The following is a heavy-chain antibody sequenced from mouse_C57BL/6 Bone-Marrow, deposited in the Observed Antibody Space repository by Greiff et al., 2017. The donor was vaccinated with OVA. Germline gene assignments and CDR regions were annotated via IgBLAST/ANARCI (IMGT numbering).Heavy chain of an antibody. CDR3: ARRTGTGGFDY. V-gene: IGHV1-7*01. D-gene: IGHD4-1*01. Sequence: QVQLQQSGAELAKPGASVKMSCKASGYTFTSYWMHWVKQRPGQGLEWIGYINPSTGYTEYNQKFKDKATLTADKSSSTAYMQLSSLTSEDSAVYYCARRTGTGGFDYWGQGTTLTVSS. CDR2: INPSTGYT. J-gene: IGHJ2*01. CDR1: GYTFTSYW.